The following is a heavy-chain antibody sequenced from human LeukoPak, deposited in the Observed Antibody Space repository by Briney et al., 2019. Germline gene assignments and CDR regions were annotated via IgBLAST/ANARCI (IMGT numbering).Heavy chain of an antibody. CDR3: AKYPLAAAGIVSVD. CDR2: ISGSGGST. V-gene: IGHV3-23*01. J-gene: IGHJ4*02. D-gene: IGHD6-13*01. Sequence: GGSLRLSRAASGFTFSSYSMNWVRQAPGKGLEWVSAISGSGGSTYYADSVKGRFTISRDNSKNTLYLQMNSLRAEDTAVYYCAKYPLAAAGIVSVDWGQGTLVTVSS. CDR1: GFTFSSYS.